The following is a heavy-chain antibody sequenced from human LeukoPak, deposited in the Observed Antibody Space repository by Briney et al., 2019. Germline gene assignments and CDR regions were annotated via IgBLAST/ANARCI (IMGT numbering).Heavy chain of an antibody. Sequence: PGESLRLSCVASGFTFSNYWMSWVRQAPGKGPEGVATIKSDGSEKYYMDSVKGRFTITRDNAKNSLYLEMNSLRAEDTAVYYCARDSWSVFDYWGQGALVTVS. J-gene: IGHJ4*02. CDR3: ARDSWSVFDY. CDR1: GFTFSNYW. D-gene: IGHD3-3*01. V-gene: IGHV3-7*01. CDR2: IKSDGSEK.